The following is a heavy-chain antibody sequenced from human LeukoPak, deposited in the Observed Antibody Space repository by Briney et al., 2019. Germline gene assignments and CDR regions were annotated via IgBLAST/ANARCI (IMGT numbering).Heavy chain of an antibody. CDR3: ARIGCSSTSCYVGNYFDY. CDR1: GFTFSSYA. V-gene: IGHV3-30*04. D-gene: IGHD2-2*01. J-gene: IGHJ4*02. Sequence: GRPLRLSCAASGFTFSSYAMHWVRQAPGKGLEWVAVISYDGSNKYYADSVKGRFTISRDNSKNTLYLQMNSLRAEDTAVYYCARIGCSSTSCYVGNYFDYWGQGTLVTVSS. CDR2: ISYDGSNK.